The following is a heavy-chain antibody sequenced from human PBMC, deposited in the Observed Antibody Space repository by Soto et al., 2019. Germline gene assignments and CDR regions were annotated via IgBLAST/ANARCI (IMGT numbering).Heavy chain of an antibody. CDR1: GFTFSSYS. CDR3: ARTEYSSGWYPRDY. J-gene: IGHJ4*02. D-gene: IGHD6-19*01. Sequence: EVQLVESGGGLVQPGGSLRLSCAASGFTFSSYSMNWVRKAPGTGLEWVSYISSSSSTIYYADSVKGRFTISRDNAKNSLYLQMNSLRAEDTAVYYCARTEYSSGWYPRDYWGQGTLVTVSS. CDR2: ISSSSSTI. V-gene: IGHV3-48*01.